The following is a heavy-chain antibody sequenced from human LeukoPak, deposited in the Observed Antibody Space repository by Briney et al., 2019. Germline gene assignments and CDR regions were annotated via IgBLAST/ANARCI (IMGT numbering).Heavy chain of an antibody. J-gene: IGHJ4*02. CDR3: AGNSPSVTYPSFDC. CDR2: INHSGST. CDR1: GGSFSGYY. Sequence: SETLSLTCAVYGGSFSGYYWSWIRQPPGKGLEWIGEINHSGSTNYNPSLKSRVTISVDTSENQFSLKLSSVTAADTAVYYCAGNSPSVTYPSFDCWGQGTLVTVSS. D-gene: IGHD4-23*01. V-gene: IGHV4-34*01.